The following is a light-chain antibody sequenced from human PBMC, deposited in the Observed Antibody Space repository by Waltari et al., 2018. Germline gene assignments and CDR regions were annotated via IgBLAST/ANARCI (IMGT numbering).Light chain of an antibody. CDR1: NSNIGSNS. Sequence: QSVLTQPPSASGNPGQTVTISCSGGNSNIGSNSVDWYQQFPGTAPKLLIPGRNPRPSGVPDRFSGSKSGTSASLAISGLRSEDEADYYCATWDESLNGVVIGGGTKLSVL. CDR3: ATWDESLNGVV. V-gene: IGLV1-47*01. J-gene: IGLJ3*02. CDR2: GRN.